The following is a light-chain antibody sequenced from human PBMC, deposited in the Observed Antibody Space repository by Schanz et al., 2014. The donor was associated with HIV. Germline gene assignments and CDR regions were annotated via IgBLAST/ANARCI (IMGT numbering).Light chain of an antibody. CDR1: QSVSSN. V-gene: IGKV3D-15*02. J-gene: IGKJ1*01. CDR3: QQYATSPWT. Sequence: EIVMTQSPATLSVSPGESATLSCRASQSVSSNLAWYQQKPGQAPRLLIYGASSRATGFPDRFSGSGSGTEFTLTISRLESEDFAVYYCQQYATSPWTFGQGTKVDVK. CDR2: GAS.